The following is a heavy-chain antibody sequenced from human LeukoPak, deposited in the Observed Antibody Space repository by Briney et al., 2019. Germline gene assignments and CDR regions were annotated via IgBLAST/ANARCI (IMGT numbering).Heavy chain of an antibody. CDR3: ASSQGLRLGEKGDLGY. CDR1: GGSLSSYY. CDR2: IYYSGST. Sequence: KPSGTLSLTCTVSGGSLSSYYWSWIRQPPGEGLGWIGDIYYSGSTNYNPSLKSRVTISVDTSKNQFSLKLSSVTAADTAVYYCASSQGLRLGEKGDLGYWGQGTLVTVSS. D-gene: IGHD3-16*01. V-gene: IGHV4-59*01. J-gene: IGHJ4*02.